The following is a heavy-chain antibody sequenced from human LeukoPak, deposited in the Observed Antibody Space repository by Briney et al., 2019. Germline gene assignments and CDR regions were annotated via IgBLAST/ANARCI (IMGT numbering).Heavy chain of an antibody. J-gene: IGHJ4*02. Sequence: SETLSLTCTVSGGSISSSSYYWGWIRQPPGKGLEWIGSIYYSGSTYYNPSLKSRVTISVDTSKNQFSLKLSSVTATDTAVYYCARLPRLVVIAIKGYYFDYWGQGTLVTVSS. CDR2: IYYSGST. V-gene: IGHV4-39*01. CDR1: GGSISSSSYY. D-gene: IGHD2-21*01. CDR3: ARLPRLVVIAIKGYYFDY.